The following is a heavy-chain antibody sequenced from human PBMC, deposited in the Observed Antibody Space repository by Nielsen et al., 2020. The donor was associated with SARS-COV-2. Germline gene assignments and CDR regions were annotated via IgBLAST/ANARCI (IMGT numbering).Heavy chain of an antibody. CDR1: GYTFTKYG. D-gene: IGHD3-22*01. Sequence: ASVKVSCKASGYTFTKYGISWVRQAPGQGLEWMGWISGNSDSAKYVKKFLGRVIMTTDTSTSTAYLEVRSLRSDDTAVYYCASSAPPSGFNWFDPRGQGTLVTVSS. J-gene: IGHJ5*02. V-gene: IGHV1-18*04. CDR3: ASSAPPSGFNWFDP. CDR2: ISGNSDSA.